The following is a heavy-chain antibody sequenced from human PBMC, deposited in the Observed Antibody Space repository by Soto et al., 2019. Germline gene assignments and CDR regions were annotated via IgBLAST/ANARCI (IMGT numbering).Heavy chain of an antibody. D-gene: IGHD5-12*01. V-gene: IGHV1-8*01. J-gene: IGHJ4*02. Sequence: QVQLVQSGADVKKPGASVKVSCEASGYTFSSYDISWVRQASGQGLEWMGWVNPNSNETDYAQKFQGRVTMTGNTSIRTAYMELRSLRSDDTAVYYCVRSGRRSGIDYWGQGTLGTVSS. CDR3: VRSGRRSGIDY. CDR2: VNPNSNET. CDR1: GYTFSSYD.